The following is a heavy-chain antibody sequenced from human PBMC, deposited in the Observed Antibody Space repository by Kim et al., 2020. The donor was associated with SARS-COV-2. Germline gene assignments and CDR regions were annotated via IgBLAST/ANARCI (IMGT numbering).Heavy chain of an antibody. J-gene: IGHJ4*02. V-gene: IGHV3-30-3*01. Sequence: GGSLRLSCAASGFTFSSYAMHWVRQAPGKGLEWVAVISYDGSNKYYADSVKGRFTISRDNSKNTLYLQMNSLRAEDTAVYYCARDMGLDCSSTSCYNVYWGQGTLVTVSS. D-gene: IGHD2-2*02. CDR3: ARDMGLDCSSTSCYNVY. CDR2: ISYDGSNK. CDR1: GFTFSSYA.